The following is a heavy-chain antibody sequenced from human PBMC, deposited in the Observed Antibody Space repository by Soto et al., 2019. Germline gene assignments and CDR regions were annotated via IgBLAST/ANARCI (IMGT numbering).Heavy chain of an antibody. Sequence: VGSLRLSCAASGFTFSSYDMHWVRQATGKGLEWVSAIGTAGDTYYPGSVKGRFTISRENAKNSLYLQMNSLRAGDTAVYYCARALRGRGYYYYGMDVWGQGTTVTVSS. CDR2: IGTAGDT. CDR1: GFTFSSYD. CDR3: ARALRGRGYYYYGMDV. D-gene: IGHD3-16*01. J-gene: IGHJ6*02. V-gene: IGHV3-13*01.